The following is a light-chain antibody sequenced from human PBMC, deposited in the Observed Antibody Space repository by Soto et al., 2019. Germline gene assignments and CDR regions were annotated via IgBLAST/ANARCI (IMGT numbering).Light chain of an antibody. V-gene: IGKV3-15*01. Sequence: EIVMTQSPGTLSVSPVERATLSCRASQSVNSNLAWYQQKPGQSPRLLIYDAATRATDIPARFSGSGSGTKFTLTISSLQSEDFAVYYCQQYNDWPRTFGQGTKVEIK. CDR1: QSVNSN. CDR2: DAA. CDR3: QQYNDWPRT. J-gene: IGKJ1*01.